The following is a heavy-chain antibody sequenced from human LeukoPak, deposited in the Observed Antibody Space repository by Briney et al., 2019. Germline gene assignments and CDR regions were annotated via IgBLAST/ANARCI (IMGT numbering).Heavy chain of an antibody. J-gene: IGHJ5*02. V-gene: IGHV3-66*01. CDR1: GFTVSTYY. Sequence: AGGSLRLSCAASGFTVSTYYMSWVRQAPAKGLEWVSVIYSGGTTYYADSVKARFTISRDNSKNTLYLQMNSLRAEDTAVYYGARGPYYGSGSNWFDPWGQGTLVTVSS. CDR3: ARGPYYGSGSNWFDP. CDR2: IYSGGTT. D-gene: IGHD3-10*01.